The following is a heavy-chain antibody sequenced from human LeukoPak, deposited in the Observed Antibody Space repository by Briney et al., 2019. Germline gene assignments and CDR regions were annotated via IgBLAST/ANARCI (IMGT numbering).Heavy chain of an antibody. CDR3: ARVGYSSSWYGQYYFDY. CDR2: IYYSGST. CDR1: GGSISSYY. J-gene: IGHJ4*02. V-gene: IGHV4-59*01. Sequence: SETLSLTCTVSGGSISSYYWSWIRQPPGKGLEWIGYIYYSGSTNYNPSLKSRVTISVDTSKNQFSLKLSSVTAADTAVYYCARVGYSSSWYGQYYFDYWGQGTLVTVSS. D-gene: IGHD6-13*01.